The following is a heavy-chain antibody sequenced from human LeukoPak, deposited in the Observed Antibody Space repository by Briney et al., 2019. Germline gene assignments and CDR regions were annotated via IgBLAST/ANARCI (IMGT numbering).Heavy chain of an antibody. CDR3: ARDPSPGGNDAFDI. J-gene: IGHJ3*02. D-gene: IGHD4-23*01. CDR1: GFTFSSYS. CDR2: ISSSSSYI. V-gene: IGHV3-21*01. Sequence: GGSLRLPCAASGFTFSSYSMNWVRQAPGKGLEWASSISSSSSYIYYADSVKGRFTISRDNAKNSLYLQMNSLRAEDTAVYYCARDPSPGGNDAFDIWGQGTMVTVSS.